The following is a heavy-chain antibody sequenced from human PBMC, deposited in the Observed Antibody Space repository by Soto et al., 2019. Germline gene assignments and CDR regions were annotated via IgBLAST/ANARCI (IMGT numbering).Heavy chain of an antibody. J-gene: IGHJ4*02. CDR1: GVTFSSYA. D-gene: IGHD6-19*01. CDR3: ARGLGSGWYNY. CDR2: IIPIFGTA. V-gene: IGHV1-69*01. Sequence: QVQLVQSGAEVKKPGSSVKVSCKASGVTFSSYAISWVRQAPGQGLEWMGGIIPIFGTANYAQNFKGTVTIAADESTNTAYMELSSLRSEDTAVYYCARGLGSGWYNYWGQGTLVTVSS.